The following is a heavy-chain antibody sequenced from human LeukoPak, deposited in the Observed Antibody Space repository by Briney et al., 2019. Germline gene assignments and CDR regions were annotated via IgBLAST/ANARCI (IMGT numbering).Heavy chain of an antibody. D-gene: IGHD1-26*01. J-gene: IGHJ1*01. Sequence: SETLSLTCTVSGGSISSSSYYWGWIRQPPGKGLEWIGSIYYSGTTYYNPSLKSRVTISVDTSKNQFSLKLSSVTAADTAVYYCARHEGGSHYHYFQYWGQGTLVTVSS. CDR1: GGSISSSSYY. CDR2: IYYSGTT. CDR3: ARHEGGSHYHYFQY. V-gene: IGHV4-39*01.